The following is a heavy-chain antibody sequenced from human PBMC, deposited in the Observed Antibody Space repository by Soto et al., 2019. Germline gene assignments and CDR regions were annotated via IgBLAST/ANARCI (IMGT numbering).Heavy chain of an antibody. CDR2: ISGSGGST. CDR3: VRGSDFWSGYFYYYGMDV. J-gene: IGHJ6*02. Sequence: GGSLRLSCAASGFTFSSYAMSWVRQAPGKGLEWVSAISGSGGSTYYADSVKGRFTSFRDNSKNTLYLQMNSLRAADTAVYYCVRGSDFWSGYFYYYGMDVWGQGTTVTVSS. V-gene: IGHV3-23*01. D-gene: IGHD3-3*01. CDR1: GFTFSSYA.